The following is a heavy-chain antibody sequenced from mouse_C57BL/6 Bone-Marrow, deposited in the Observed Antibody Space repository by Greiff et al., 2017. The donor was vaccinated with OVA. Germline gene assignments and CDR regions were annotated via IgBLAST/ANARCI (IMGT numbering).Heavy chain of an antibody. D-gene: IGHD2-1*01. CDR3: ASIYYGNPAWFAY. J-gene: IGHJ3*01. CDR1: GYTFTSYW. V-gene: IGHV1-55*01. CDR2: IYPGSGST. Sequence: VQLQQPGAELVKPGASVKMSCKASGYTFTSYWITWVKQRPGQGLEWIGDIYPGSGSTNYNEKFKSKATLTVDTSSSTAYMQLSSLTSEDSAVYYCASIYYGNPAWFAYWGQGTLVTVSA.